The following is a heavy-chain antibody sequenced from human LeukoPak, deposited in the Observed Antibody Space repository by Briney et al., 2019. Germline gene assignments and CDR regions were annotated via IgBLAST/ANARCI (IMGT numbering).Heavy chain of an antibody. V-gene: IGHV1-46*01. CDR2: INPSGVST. CDR1: GYTFTSYY. CDR3: ARVGHCSGGGCHRFDY. Sequence: ASVKVSCKASGYTFTSYYMHWVRQAPGQGLEWMGIINPSGVSTSYAQKFQGRVTMTRDTSTSTVHMELSSLRSEDTAVYYCARVGHCSGGGCHRFDYWGQGTLVTVSS. D-gene: IGHD2-15*01. J-gene: IGHJ4*02.